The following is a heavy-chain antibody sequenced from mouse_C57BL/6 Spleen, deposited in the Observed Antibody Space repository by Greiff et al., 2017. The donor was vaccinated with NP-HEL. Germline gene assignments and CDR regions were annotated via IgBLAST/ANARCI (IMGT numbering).Heavy chain of an antibody. J-gene: IGHJ1*03. CDR2: IDPETGGT. D-gene: IGHD1-1*02. Sequence: QVQLQQPGAELVRPGASVTLSCKASGYTFTDYEMHWVKQTPVHGLEWIGAIDPETGGTAYNQKFKGKAILTADKSSSTAYMELRSLTSEDSAVYYCTRGITMGYFDVWGTGTTVTVSS. CDR3: TRGITMGYFDV. V-gene: IGHV1-15*01. CDR1: GYTFTDYE.